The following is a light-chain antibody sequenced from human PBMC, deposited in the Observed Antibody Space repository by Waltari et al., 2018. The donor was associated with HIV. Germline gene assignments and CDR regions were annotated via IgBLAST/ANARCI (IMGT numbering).Light chain of an antibody. V-gene: IGKV1-9*01. CDR1: QDIRSY. CDR3: QQVNSNPIT. CDR2: AAS. J-gene: IGKJ5*01. Sequence: DIQLTQSPSFLSASVGDTVTITCRASQDIRSYLAWYQQIPGKAPNLLIYAASTLQNGVPLRFSGTGSGTEFTLTISSLRPEDFATYYCQQVNSNPITFGQGTRLEIK.